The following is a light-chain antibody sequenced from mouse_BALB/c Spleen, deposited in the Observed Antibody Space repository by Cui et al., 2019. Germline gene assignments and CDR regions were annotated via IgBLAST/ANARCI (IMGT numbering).Light chain of an antibody. Sequence: DILMTQTPAPLAEALGQRATIACRASESFGNYGISFMTWFQQKPGQPPNLLIYAASNQGSGVPARFSGSGSGTDFSLNIHPMEEDDTSMYFCQQSKEVPLTFGAGTKLELK. CDR1: ESFGNYGISF. CDR3: QQSKEVPLT. V-gene: IGKV3-2*01. CDR2: AAS. J-gene: IGKJ5*01.